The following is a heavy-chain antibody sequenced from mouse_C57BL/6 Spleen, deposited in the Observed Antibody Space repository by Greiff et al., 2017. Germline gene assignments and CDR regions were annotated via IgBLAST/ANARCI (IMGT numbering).Heavy chain of an antibody. CDR2: IQPNSGST. V-gene: IGHV1-64*01. Sequence: QVQLQQPGAELVKPGASVKLSCKASGYTFTSYWMHWVKQRPGQGLEWIGMIQPNSGSTNYNEKFKSKATLTVDKSSSTAYMQLSSLTSEDSAVYYCASTVVATSDYWGQGTTLTVSS. D-gene: IGHD1-1*01. J-gene: IGHJ2*01. CDR3: ASTVVATSDY. CDR1: GYTFTSYW.